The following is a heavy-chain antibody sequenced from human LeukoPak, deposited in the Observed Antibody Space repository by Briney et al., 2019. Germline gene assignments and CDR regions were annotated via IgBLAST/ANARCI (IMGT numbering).Heavy chain of an antibody. Sequence: GGSLRLSCIASGFTFNNYAMYWVRQAPRKGLEWVAGIFGSGGSAHYADSVKGRFTISRDNSKNTVYLQMDSLRGEDTALYYCTKTTTGYSSGQYPGWPADHWGQGALVTVSS. CDR1: GFTFNNYA. J-gene: IGHJ4*02. V-gene: IGHV3-23*01. D-gene: IGHD3-22*01. CDR2: IFGSGGSA. CDR3: TKTTTGYSSGQYPGWPADH.